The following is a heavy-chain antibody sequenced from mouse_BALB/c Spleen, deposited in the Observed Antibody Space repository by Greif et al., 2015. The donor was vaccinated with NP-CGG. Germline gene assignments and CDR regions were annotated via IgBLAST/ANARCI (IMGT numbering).Heavy chain of an antibody. J-gene: IGHJ4*01. D-gene: IGHD1-1*01. CDR2: INPSNGRT. CDR1: GYTFTSYW. Sequence: VQLQQSGAELVKPGASVKLSCKASGYTFTSYWMHWVKQRPGQGLEWIGEINPSNGRTNYNEKFKSKATLTVDKSSSTAYMQLSSLTSEDSAVYYCARPLLRSFYYAMDYWGQGTSVTVSS. CDR3: ARPLLRSFYYAMDY. V-gene: IGHV1S81*02.